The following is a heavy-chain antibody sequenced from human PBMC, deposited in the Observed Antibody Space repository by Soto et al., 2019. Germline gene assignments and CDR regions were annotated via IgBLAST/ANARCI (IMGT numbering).Heavy chain of an antibody. Sequence: QITLKESGPTLVKPTQTLTLTCTFSGFSLSTSGVGVGWICWPPGTALEWLALIYWDYDKRYNPSLKGKLTITKDTSEYQVVLTMTYMDPVDTATYDCEHRSLAVWGCDFWGQGTLVVVSS. J-gene: IGHJ4*02. CDR2: IYWDYDK. CDR1: GFSLSTSGVG. CDR3: EHRSLAVWGCDF. V-gene: IGHV2-5*02. D-gene: IGHD7-27*01.